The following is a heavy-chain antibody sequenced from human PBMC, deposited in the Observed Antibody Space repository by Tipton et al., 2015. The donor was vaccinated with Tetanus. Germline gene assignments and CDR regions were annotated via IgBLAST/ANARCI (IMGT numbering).Heavy chain of an antibody. CDR1: GFTFSSYS. Sequence: SLRLSCAASGFTFSSYSMNWVRQAPGKGLEWVSSIGSGSSRTYYADSVKGRFTISRDNAKNTLSLQMNSLRAEDTAVYYCARLSANSYGYPQFDYWGQGTLVTVSS. CDR3: ARLSANSYGYPQFDY. D-gene: IGHD5-18*01. CDR2: IGSGSSRT. J-gene: IGHJ4*02. V-gene: IGHV3-21*01.